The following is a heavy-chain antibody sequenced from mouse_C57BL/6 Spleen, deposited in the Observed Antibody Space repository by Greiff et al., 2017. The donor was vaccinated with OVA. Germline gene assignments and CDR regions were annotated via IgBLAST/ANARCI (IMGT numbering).Heavy chain of an antibody. CDR2: IYPGGGYT. D-gene: IGHD2-3*01. CDR3: AREGDGYYRGYFDV. V-gene: IGHV1-63*01. CDR1: GYTFTNYW. J-gene: IGHJ1*03. Sequence: LVESGAELVRPGTSVKMSCKASGYTFTNYWIGWAKQRPGHGLEWIGDIYPGGGYTNYNEKFKGKATLTADKSSSTAYMQFSSLTSEDSAIYYCAREGDGYYRGYFDVWGTGTTVTVSS.